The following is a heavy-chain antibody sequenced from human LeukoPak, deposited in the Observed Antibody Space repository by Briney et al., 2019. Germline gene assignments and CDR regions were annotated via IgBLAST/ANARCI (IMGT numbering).Heavy chain of an antibody. V-gene: IGHV4-30-4*01. CDR3: ARVGGRRDGYNLDY. CDR1: GGSISSGDYY. D-gene: IGHD5-24*01. Sequence: SETLSLTCTVSGGSISSGDYYWSWIRQPPGKGLEWIGYIYYSGSTYYNPSLKSRVTISVDTSKSQFSLKLSSVTAADTAVYYCARVGGRRDGYNLDYWGQGTLVTVSS. J-gene: IGHJ4*02. CDR2: IYYSGST.